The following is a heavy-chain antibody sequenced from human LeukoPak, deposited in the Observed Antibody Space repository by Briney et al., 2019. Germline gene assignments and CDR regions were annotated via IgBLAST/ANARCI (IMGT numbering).Heavy chain of an antibody. J-gene: IGHJ6*03. D-gene: IGHD3-16*01. CDR3: ARETSQKGAHYMDV. Sequence: SETLSLTCTVSGGSINSYYWTWIRQPPGKGLEWIGYVYYSGYTTYSPSLRSRVTISVDTSKNQFSLKLSSVTAADTAVYYCARETSQKGAHYMDVWGKGTTITISS. CDR2: VYYSGYT. V-gene: IGHV4-59*01. CDR1: GGSINSYY.